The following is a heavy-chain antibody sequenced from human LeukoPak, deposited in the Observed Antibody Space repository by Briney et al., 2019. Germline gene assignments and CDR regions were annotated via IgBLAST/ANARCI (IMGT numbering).Heavy chain of an antibody. D-gene: IGHD3-10*01. CDR3: VRGKNSFDY. V-gene: IGHV3-72*01. CDR2: SRNKANSYTT. CDR1: GFTFSDHY. J-gene: IGHJ4*02. Sequence: PGGSLRLSCAASGFTFSDHYMDWVRQAPGKGLEWVARSRNKANSYTTEYAASVKGRFTISRDDSKNSLFLQMNSLKTEDTAVYYCVRGKNSFDYWGQGTLLTVSS.